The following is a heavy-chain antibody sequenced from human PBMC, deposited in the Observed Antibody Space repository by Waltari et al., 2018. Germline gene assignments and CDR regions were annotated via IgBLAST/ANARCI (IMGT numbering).Heavy chain of an antibody. V-gene: IGHV3-33*06. CDR3: AKSNSGIAVEVGFDY. D-gene: IGHD6-19*01. CDR2: IWYDGSNK. J-gene: IGHJ4*02. CDR1: GFTFSSYG. Sequence: QVQLVESGGGVVQPGRSLRLSCAASGFTFSSYGMHWVRQAPGKGLEWVAVIWYDGSNKYYADSVKGRFTISRDNSKNTLYLQMNSLRAEDTAVYYCAKSNSGIAVEVGFDYWGQGTLVTVSS.